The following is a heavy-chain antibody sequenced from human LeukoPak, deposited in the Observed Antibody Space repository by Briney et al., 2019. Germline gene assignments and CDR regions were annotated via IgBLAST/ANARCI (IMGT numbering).Heavy chain of an antibody. Sequence: GGSLRLSCAASGFTFSSYSMNWVRQAPGKGLEWVANIKQDGSEKYYVDSVKGRFTISRDNAKNSLYLQMNSLRAEDTAVYYCARDFLAFTSIYGMDVWGKGTTVTVSS. V-gene: IGHV3-7*03. CDR3: ARDFLAFTSIYGMDV. CDR1: GFTFSSYS. J-gene: IGHJ6*04. CDR2: IKQDGSEK.